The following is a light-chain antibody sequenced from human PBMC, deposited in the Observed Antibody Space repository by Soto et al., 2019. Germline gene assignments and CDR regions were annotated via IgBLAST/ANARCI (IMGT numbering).Light chain of an antibody. Sequence: EIVMTQSPATLSVSPGERATLSCRASQSVSSNLAWYQQKPGQAPRLLIFGASTRATGIPARFSGSGSGTEFTLTISSLQSEDFSGYYFQQYNTWPPITFGPGTRLDIK. V-gene: IGKV3-15*01. CDR3: QQYNTWPPIT. CDR1: QSVSSN. J-gene: IGKJ5*01. CDR2: GAS.